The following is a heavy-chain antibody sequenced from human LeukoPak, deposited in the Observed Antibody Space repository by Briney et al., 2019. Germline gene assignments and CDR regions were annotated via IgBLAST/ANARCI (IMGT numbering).Heavy chain of an antibody. Sequence: GGSLGLSCAASGFTFSNSWMHWVRQVPGKGLVWVSRIKRDGSSTNYADSVKGRFTISRDNAKNTLYLQMNSLRAEDTAVYYCARESPEGAAFDYWGQGTLVTVSS. CDR1: GFTFSNSW. D-gene: IGHD1-26*01. CDR3: ARESPEGAAFDY. J-gene: IGHJ4*02. CDR2: IKRDGSST. V-gene: IGHV3-74*01.